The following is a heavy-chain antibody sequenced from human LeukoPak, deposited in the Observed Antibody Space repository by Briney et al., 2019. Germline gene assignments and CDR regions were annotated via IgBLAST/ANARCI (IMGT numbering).Heavy chain of an antibody. CDR1: GDSLSSSGYY. D-gene: IGHD3-3*01. J-gene: IGHJ4*02. V-gene: IGHV4-39*07. CDR2: MYYSGST. Sequence: KPSETLSLTCEVSGDSLSSSGYYWGWIRQPPGKGLEWIGSMYYSGSTYYNPSLKSRVTISVDTSKNHFSLKLSSVTAADTAVYYCARDFRGGYDFWSGYYTPYYFDYWDQGTLVTVSP. CDR3: ARDFRGGYDFWSGYYTPYYFDY.